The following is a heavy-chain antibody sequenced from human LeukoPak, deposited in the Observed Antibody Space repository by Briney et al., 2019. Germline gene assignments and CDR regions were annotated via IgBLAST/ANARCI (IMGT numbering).Heavy chain of an antibody. CDR2: IYYSGST. CDR3: ARAEFNRFYYYYMGV. CDR1: GGSISSYY. J-gene: IGHJ6*03. Sequence: PSETLSLTCTVSGGSISSYYWSWIRQPPGKGLEWIGYIYYSGSTNYNPSLKSRVTISVDTSKNQFSLKLSSVTGADTAVYYCARAEFNRFYYYYMGVWGGGTTVTVSS. V-gene: IGHV4-59*01. D-gene: IGHD2/OR15-2a*01.